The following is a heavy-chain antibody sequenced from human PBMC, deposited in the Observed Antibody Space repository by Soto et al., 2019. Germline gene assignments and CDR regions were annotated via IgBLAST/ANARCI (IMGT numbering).Heavy chain of an antibody. V-gene: IGHV3-33*01. CDR1: GFTFSSYG. J-gene: IGHJ4*02. CDR3: ARDSSGGYSYGSSFDY. CDR2: IWYDGSNK. D-gene: IGHD5-18*01. Sequence: QVQLVESGGGVVQPGRSLRLSCAASGFTFSSYGMHGVRQAPGKGLEWVAVIWYDGSNKYYADSVKGRFTISRDNSKNTLYLQMNSLRAEDTAVYYCARDSSGGYSYGSSFDYWGQGTLVTVSS.